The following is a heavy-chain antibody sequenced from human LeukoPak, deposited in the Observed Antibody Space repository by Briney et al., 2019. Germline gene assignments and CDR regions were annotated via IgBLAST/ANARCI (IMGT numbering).Heavy chain of an antibody. D-gene: IGHD6-13*01. CDR1: GFTFSSYV. CDR2: ISGSGDST. V-gene: IGHV3-23*01. CDR3: AKHPIAAAGARYYYYMDV. J-gene: IGHJ6*03. Sequence: GGSLRLSCAASGFTFSSYVMSWVRQAPGKGLEWVSAISGSGDSTYYADSVKGRFTISRDNSKNTLYLQMNSLRAEDTAVYYCAKHPIAAAGARYYYYMDVWGKGTTVTVSS.